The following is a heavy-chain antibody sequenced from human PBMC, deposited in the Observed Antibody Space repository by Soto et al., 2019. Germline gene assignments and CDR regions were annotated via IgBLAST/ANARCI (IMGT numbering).Heavy chain of an antibody. D-gene: IGHD3-10*01. CDR3: AREGQVHTPAFVY. V-gene: IGHV1-69*19. J-gene: IGHJ4*02. CDR1: GGTFNTYA. CDR2: ISPMFGAA. Sequence: QVQLVQSGAEMKKPGSSVKVSCQSSGGTFNTYAMNWVRQAPGQGPEWMGDISPMFGAANYAPKFQGRVTITADEYTGTSYMQLSSLTSEDTALYFCAREGQVHTPAFVYWGQGTLVTVSS.